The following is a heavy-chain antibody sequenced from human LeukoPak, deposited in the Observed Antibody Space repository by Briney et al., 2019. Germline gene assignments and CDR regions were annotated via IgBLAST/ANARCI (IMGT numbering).Heavy chain of an antibody. CDR1: GYTFTSYG. V-gene: IGHV1-18*01. J-gene: IGHJ4*02. D-gene: IGHD3-10*01. CDR2: ISGYNGNT. Sequence: PVASVKVSCKASGYTFTSYGISWVRQAPGQGLEWMGWISGYNGNTNYAQKLQGRVTMTTDTSTSTAYMELRSLRSDDTAVYYCARTVYGSGSYYYQYFDYWGQGTLVTVSS. CDR3: ARTVYGSGSYYYQYFDY.